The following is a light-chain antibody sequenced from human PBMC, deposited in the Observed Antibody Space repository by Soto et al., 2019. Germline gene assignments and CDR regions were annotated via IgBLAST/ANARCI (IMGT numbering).Light chain of an antibody. J-gene: IGKJ1*01. V-gene: IGKV1-8*01. CDR2: AAS. CDR1: QGISSF. Sequence: IRMTQSPSSFSASTGDRVTITCRASQGISSFLAWYQQKSGKAPKLLMYAASTLQSGVPSRFSGSGSGTDFTLTISSLQSEDFATYYCQQYYLYPRTFGQGAKVEIK. CDR3: QQYYLYPRT.